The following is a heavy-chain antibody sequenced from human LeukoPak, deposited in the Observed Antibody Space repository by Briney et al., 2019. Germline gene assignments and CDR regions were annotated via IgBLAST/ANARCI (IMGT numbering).Heavy chain of an antibody. CDR2: INPNSGGT. J-gene: IGHJ4*02. CDR3: ARDLWELRGYFDY. CDR1: GYTFTGYY. D-gene: IGHD1-26*01. V-gene: IGHV1-2*02. Sequence: ASVKVSCKASGYTFTGYYMHWVRQAPGQGLEWMGWINPNSGGTNYAQKFQGRVTMTRDTPISTAYMELSRLRSDDTAVYYCARDLWELRGYFDYWGQGTLVTVSS.